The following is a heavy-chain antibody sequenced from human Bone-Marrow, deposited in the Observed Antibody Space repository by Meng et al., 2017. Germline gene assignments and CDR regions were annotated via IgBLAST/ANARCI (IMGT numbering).Heavy chain of an antibody. Sequence: QVQLQESGPGLVKPSQTLSLTCTDSGGSISSGTDYWGWIRQLPGKGLEWIAYIHYSGSTYYSPSLKSRVTISVDTSKNQLSLKLSSMTAADTAVYYCARYVFDSSSLYSNWFDPWGQGTLVTVSS. V-gene: IGHV4-31*03. CDR2: IHYSGST. J-gene: IGHJ5*02. CDR1: GGSISSGTDY. CDR3: ARYVFDSSSLYSNWFDP. D-gene: IGHD3-22*01.